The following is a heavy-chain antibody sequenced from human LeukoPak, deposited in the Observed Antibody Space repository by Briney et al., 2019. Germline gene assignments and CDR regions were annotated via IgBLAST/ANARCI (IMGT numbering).Heavy chain of an antibody. Sequence: PGGSLRLSCAASGFTFSSYGMHWVRQAPGRGLEWVTFIRYDGSNKHYTDSVKGRFTISRDNSKNTLYLQLNNLRAEDTAVYYCVKDTPAYDSSGYYNPYLDYWGRGTLVTVSS. D-gene: IGHD3-22*01. J-gene: IGHJ4*02. V-gene: IGHV3-30*02. CDR1: GFTFSSYG. CDR2: IRYDGSNK. CDR3: VKDTPAYDSSGYYNPYLDY.